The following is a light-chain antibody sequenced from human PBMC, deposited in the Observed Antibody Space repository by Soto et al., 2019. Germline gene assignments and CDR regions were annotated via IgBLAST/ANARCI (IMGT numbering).Light chain of an antibody. V-gene: IGKV3-11*01. CDR3: QQGGNWPLT. CDR2: DAS. CDR1: QSVSSH. Sequence: DIVLTPSPATLAFSPGARATLSCRASQSVSSHLAWYQQKPGQDPRLLIYDASSRASGIPARFSGRGSGTDFTLTISYLEPEDFAIYYCQQGGNWPLTFGQGTRVEIK. J-gene: IGKJ5*01.